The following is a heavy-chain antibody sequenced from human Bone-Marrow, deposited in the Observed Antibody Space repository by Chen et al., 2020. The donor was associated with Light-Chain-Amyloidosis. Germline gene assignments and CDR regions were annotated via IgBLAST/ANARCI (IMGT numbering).Heavy chain of an antibody. V-gene: IGHV5-51*01. CDR1: GYTFPNYW. CDR3: ARRRDGYNFDY. J-gene: IGHJ4*02. Sequence: EVQLEQSGPEVKKPGESLKISCKGSGYTFPNYWIGWVRQMPGRGLAWMGVIYPDDSDARYSPSFEGQVTISADKSIPTAYLQWRSLKASDTAMYYCARRRDGYNFDYWGQGTLVTVSS. D-gene: IGHD5-12*01. CDR2: IYPDDSDA.